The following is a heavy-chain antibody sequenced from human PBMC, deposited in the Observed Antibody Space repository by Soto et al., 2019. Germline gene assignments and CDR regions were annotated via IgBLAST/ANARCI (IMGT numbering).Heavy chain of an antibody. Sequence: PGGSLRLSCAASGFTFSSYEMNWVRQAPGKGLEWLSYISPSTTTIYYADSVKGRFTISRDNAKYSLYLQMNSLRAEDTAVYYCARDGARGGSLPDYGMDVWGQGTTVTVS. D-gene: IGHD3-10*01. V-gene: IGHV3-48*03. CDR1: GFTFSSYE. J-gene: IGHJ6*02. CDR2: ISPSTTTI. CDR3: ARDGARGGSLPDYGMDV.